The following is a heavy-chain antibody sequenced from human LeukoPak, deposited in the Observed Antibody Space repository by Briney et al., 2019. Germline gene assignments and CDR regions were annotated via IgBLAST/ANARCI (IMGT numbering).Heavy chain of an antibody. CDR3: ARDYKGLSEY. J-gene: IGHJ4*02. CDR1: GFTFSSYS. CDR2: ISSGSSYI. Sequence: GGCLRLSCAASGFTFSSYSMNWVRQAPGKGLEWVSSISSGSSYIYYADSVKGRFTISRDNAKDSLYLQMNSLRAEDTAVYYCARDYKGLSEYWGQGTLVTVSS. V-gene: IGHV3-21*01. D-gene: IGHD1-1*01.